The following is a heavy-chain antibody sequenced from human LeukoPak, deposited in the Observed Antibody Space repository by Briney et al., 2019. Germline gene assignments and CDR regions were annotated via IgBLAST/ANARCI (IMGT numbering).Heavy chain of an antibody. Sequence: SETLSLTCTVSGGSSSNYYWSWIRQPPGKGLEWIGYIHYSGSTNYNPSLKSRVTISVDTSKNQFSLKFSSVTAADTAVYYCASDYYDSSGFDYWGQGTLVTVSS. CDR1: GGSSSNYY. V-gene: IGHV4-59*01. D-gene: IGHD3-22*01. J-gene: IGHJ4*02. CDR2: IHYSGST. CDR3: ASDYYDSSGFDY.